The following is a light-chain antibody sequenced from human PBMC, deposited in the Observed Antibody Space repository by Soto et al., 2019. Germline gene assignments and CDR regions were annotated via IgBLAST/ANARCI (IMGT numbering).Light chain of an antibody. V-gene: IGKV1-5*01. J-gene: IGKJ1*01. Sequence: DIQMTQSPSNLSASVGDRVTITCRASEKINKWLAWYQQKPGKAPKXLISDASSLESGVPSRFSGSGSGTKFTLTIASLQPDDFETYYCQQYETFSGTFGPGTKGDIK. CDR2: DAS. CDR3: QQYETFSGT. CDR1: EKINKW.